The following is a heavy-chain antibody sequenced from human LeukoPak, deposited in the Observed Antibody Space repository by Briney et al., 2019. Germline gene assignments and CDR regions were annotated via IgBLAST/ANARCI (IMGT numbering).Heavy chain of an antibody. J-gene: IGHJ6*02. CDR3: ARYYYGSGSYYYYYGMDV. CDR2: ISTSGST. V-gene: IGHV4-4*07. Sequence: SKTLSLTCTVSGASISSYYWSCIRQPAGKGLEWIGRISTSGSTNYNPSLKSRVTMSVDKSKNQFSLKLSSVTAADTAVYYCARYYYGSGSYYYYYGMDVWGQGTTVTVSS. D-gene: IGHD3-10*01. CDR1: GASISSYY.